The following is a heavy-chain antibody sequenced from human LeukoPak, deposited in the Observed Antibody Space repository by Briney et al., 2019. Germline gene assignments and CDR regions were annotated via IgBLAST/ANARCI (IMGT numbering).Heavy chain of an antibody. CDR2: VNPNSGGT. J-gene: IGHJ4*02. CDR3: ARDREYRSSSYPLDY. Sequence: ASVTVSCKASGYTFTGYYMHWVRQAPGQGLEWMGWVNPNSGGTNFAQKFQGRVTMTRDTSISTAYMGLSRLRSDDTAVYFCARDREYRSSSYPLDYWGQGTLVTVSS. D-gene: IGHD6-6*01. V-gene: IGHV1-2*02. CDR1: GYTFTGYY.